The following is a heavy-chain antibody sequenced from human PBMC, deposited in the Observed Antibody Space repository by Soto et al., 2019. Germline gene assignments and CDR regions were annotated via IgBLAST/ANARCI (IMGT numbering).Heavy chain of an antibody. V-gene: IGHV3-23*01. D-gene: IGHD4-17*01. J-gene: IGHJ4*02. CDR1: GFTFSTYA. Sequence: PGGSLRLSCAASGFTFSTYAMIWVRQAPWKGLEWVSVITGSGGSTYYADSVKGRFTISRDTSKNTLFLQMNSLRAEDTAVYYCAKDRYGDYGGIDYWGQGTMVTVSS. CDR3: AKDRYGDYGGIDY. CDR2: ITGSGGST.